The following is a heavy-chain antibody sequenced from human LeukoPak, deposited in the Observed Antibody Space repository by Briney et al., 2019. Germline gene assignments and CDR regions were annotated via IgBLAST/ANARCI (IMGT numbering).Heavy chain of an antibody. CDR1: GGSFSGYY. Sequence: PSETLSLTCAVYGGSFSGYYWSWIRQPPGKGLEWIGEINHSGSSNYNPSLKSRVTISVDTSKNQFSLKLSSVTAADTAVYYCASPRIAAARRLDYWGQGTLVTVSS. CDR3: ASPRIAAARRLDY. V-gene: IGHV4-34*01. CDR2: INHSGSS. J-gene: IGHJ4*02. D-gene: IGHD6-13*01.